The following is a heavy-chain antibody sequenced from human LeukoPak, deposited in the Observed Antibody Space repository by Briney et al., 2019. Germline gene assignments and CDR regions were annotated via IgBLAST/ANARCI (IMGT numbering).Heavy chain of an antibody. CDR3: ARLPAAIPYFDY. V-gene: IGHV4-34*01. J-gene: IGHJ4*02. CDR1: GGSFSGYY. Sequence: PSETLSLTCAVYGGSFSGYYWSWIRQPPGKGLEWIGSIYYSGSTYYNPSLKSRVTISVDTSKNQFSLKLSSVTAADTAVYYCARLPAAIPYFDYWGQGTLVTVSS. D-gene: IGHD2-2*01. CDR2: IYYSGST.